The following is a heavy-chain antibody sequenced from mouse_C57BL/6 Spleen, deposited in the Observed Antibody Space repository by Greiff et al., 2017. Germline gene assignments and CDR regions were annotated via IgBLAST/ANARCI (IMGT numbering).Heavy chain of an antibody. CDR2: IYPGDGDT. CDR1: GYAFSSSW. Sequence: VQRVESGPELVKPGASVKISCKASGYAFSSSWMNWVKQRPGKGLEWIGRIYPGDGDTNYNGKFKGKATLTADKSSSTAYMQLSSLTSEDSAVYFCARDNGSSLAYWGQGTLVTVSA. D-gene: IGHD1-1*01. V-gene: IGHV1-82*01. CDR3: ARDNGSSLAY. J-gene: IGHJ3*01.